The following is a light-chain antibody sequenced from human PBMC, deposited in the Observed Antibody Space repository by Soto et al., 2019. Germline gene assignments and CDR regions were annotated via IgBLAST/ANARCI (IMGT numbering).Light chain of an antibody. CDR3: QQYGSSPVT. V-gene: IGKV3-20*01. CDR1: QSIGTN. J-gene: IGKJ1*01. CDR2: GAS. Sequence: EIVMTQSPPTLSVSPGERATLSCRASQSIGTNLAWYQQKPGQAPRLLIYGASSRATGVPDRFSGSGSGTDFTLSISRLEPEDFAVYFCQQYGSSPVTFGQGTKVDIK.